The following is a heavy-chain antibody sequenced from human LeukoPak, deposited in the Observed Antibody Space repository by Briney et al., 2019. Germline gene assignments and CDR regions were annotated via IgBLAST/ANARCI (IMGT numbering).Heavy chain of an antibody. CDR3: ASQYSSGHFTYYFDY. CDR1: GYTFTSYG. V-gene: IGHV1-18*01. Sequence: ASVRVSCKASGYTFTSYGISWVRQAPGQGLEWMGWISAYNGNTNYAQKFQGRVTITTDTSTSTAYTELRSLRSDDTAVYYCASQYSSGHFTYYFDYWGQGTLVTVSS. D-gene: IGHD6-19*01. J-gene: IGHJ4*02. CDR2: ISAYNGNT.